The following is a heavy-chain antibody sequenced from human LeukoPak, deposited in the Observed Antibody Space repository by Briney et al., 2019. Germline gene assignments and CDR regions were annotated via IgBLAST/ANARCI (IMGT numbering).Heavy chain of an antibody. Sequence: SVKVSCKASGGTFSSYAISWVRQAPGQGLEWMGGIIPIFGTANYAQKFQSRVTITADESTSTAYMELSSLRSEDTAVYYCASQYSSSTRWFDPWGQGTLVTVSS. D-gene: IGHD6-6*01. CDR1: GGTFSSYA. J-gene: IGHJ5*02. V-gene: IGHV1-69*13. CDR2: IIPIFGTA. CDR3: ASQYSSSTRWFDP.